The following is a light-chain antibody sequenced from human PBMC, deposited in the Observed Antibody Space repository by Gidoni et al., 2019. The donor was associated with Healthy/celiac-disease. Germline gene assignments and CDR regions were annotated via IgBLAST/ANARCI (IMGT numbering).Light chain of an antibody. V-gene: IGKV3-11*01. CDR3: QQRS. CDR1: QSVSSY. Sequence: EIVLTQSPATLSLSPGERATLSCRASQSVSSYLAWYQQKPGQAPRLLIYDASRFSGSGSGTDFTLTISSLEPEDFAVYYCQQRSFGGGTKVEIK. J-gene: IGKJ4*01. CDR2: DA.